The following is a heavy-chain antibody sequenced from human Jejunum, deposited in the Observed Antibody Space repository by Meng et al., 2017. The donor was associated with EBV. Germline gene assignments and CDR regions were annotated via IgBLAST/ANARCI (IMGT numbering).Heavy chain of an antibody. CDR1: RGSFSGYY. CDR3: ARVAFSYTTRSLDS. J-gene: IGHJ4*02. Sequence: VHLQPWGPGLLKPSETLSLTCAVYRGSFSGYYWSWIRQHPGKGLEWIGEINHSGSTNYNPSLRSRVTISVETSKNQFSLRLNSVTAADTAVYYCARVAFSYTTRSLDSWGQGTLVTVSS. V-gene: IGHV4-34*02. CDR2: INHSGST. D-gene: IGHD3-16*02.